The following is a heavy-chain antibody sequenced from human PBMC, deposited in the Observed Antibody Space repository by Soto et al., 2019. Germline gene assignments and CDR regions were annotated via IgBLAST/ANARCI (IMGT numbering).Heavy chain of an antibody. J-gene: IGHJ4*02. D-gene: IGHD6-19*01. CDR2: ISAYNGNT. V-gene: IGHV1-18*01. CDR1: GYTFTSYG. Sequence: QVQLVQSGAEVKKPGASVKVSCKASGYTFTSYGISWVRQAPGQGLEWMGWISAYNGNTNYAQKLQGRVTMTTDTXTXXAYMELRSLRSDDTAVYYSARDLESVAVAGTVFDYWGQGTLVTVSS. CDR3: ARDLESVAVAGTVFDY.